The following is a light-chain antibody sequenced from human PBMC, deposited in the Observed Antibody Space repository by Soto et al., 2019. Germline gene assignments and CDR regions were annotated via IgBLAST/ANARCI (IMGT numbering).Light chain of an antibody. CDR2: QVN. Sequence: QSVLTQPPSASGSPGQSVTISCTGTSNDIGVYDFVSWYQQHPGKAPKVIIYQVNKMPSGVPDRFSGSKSANTASLTVSGLRPEDEADYFCSSFAGSYSPYVFGTGTKLTVL. CDR1: SNDIGVYDF. J-gene: IGLJ1*01. V-gene: IGLV2-8*01. CDR3: SSFAGSYSPYV.